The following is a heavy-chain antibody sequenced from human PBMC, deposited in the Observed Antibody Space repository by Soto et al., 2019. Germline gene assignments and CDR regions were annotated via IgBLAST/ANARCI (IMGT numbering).Heavy chain of an antibody. Sequence: EVQLVESGGGLVKPGGSLRLSCAASGFTFSSYSMNWVRQAPGKGLAWVSSISSSSSYIYYADSVKGRFTISRDNAKNSLYLHMNSLRAEDTAVYYCARDQPGYSYGYGLGYWGQGTLVTVSS. CDR2: ISSSSSYI. D-gene: IGHD5-18*01. CDR1: GFTFSSYS. J-gene: IGHJ4*02. V-gene: IGHV3-21*01. CDR3: ARDQPGYSYGYGLGY.